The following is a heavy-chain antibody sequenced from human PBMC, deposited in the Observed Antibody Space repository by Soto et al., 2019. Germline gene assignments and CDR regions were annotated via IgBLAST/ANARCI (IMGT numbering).Heavy chain of an antibody. Sequence: EGSLRLSCAASGFTFSSYSMNWVRQAPGKGLEWVSYISSSSSTIYYADSVKGRFTISRDNAKNSLYLQMNSLRAEDTAVYYCARDSIVVVPAAIQDYYYYYYMDVWGKGTTVTVSS. D-gene: IGHD2-2*02. CDR2: ISSSSSTI. J-gene: IGHJ6*03. CDR3: ARDSIVVVPAAIQDYYYYYYMDV. V-gene: IGHV3-48*01. CDR1: GFTFSSYS.